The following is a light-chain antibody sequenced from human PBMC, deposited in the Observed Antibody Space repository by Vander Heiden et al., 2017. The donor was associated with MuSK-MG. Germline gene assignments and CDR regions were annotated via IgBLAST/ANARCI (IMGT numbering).Light chain of an antibody. J-gene: IGLJ2*01. CDR2: EDN. V-gene: IGLV6-57*01. Sequence: NFLPTQPHSVSKSPGKTVTISCTRSSGSIASNYVQWYQQRPGSSPTTVIYEDNQRPSGVPDRFSGSIDSSSNSASLTISGLKTEDEDDYYCQSYDSSNVVFGGGTKLTVL. CDR1: SGSIASNY. CDR3: QSYDSSNVV.